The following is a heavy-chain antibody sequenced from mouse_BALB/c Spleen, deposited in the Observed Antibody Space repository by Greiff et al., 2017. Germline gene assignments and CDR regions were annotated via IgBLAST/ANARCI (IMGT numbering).Heavy chain of an antibody. Sequence: VQLKESGPGLVKPSQSLSLTCSVTGYSITSGYYWNWIRQFPGNKLEWMGYISYDGSNNYNPSLKNRISITRDTSKNQFFLKLNSVTTEDTATYYCARDDTTVGRYFDYWGQGTTLTVSS. D-gene: IGHD1-1*01. CDR2: ISYDGSN. V-gene: IGHV3-6*02. CDR3: ARDDTTVGRYFDY. CDR1: GYSITSGYY. J-gene: IGHJ2*01.